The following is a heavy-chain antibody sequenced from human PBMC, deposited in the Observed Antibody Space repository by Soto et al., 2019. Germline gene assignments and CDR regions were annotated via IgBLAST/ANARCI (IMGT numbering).Heavy chain of an antibody. CDR3: ARMSTTGVTKDGHYYYYGMDV. D-gene: IGHD1-1*01. J-gene: IGHJ6*02. CDR2: ISAYNGNT. V-gene: IGHV1-18*01. CDR1: GYTFTSYG. Sequence: ASVKVSCKASGYTFTSYGISWVRQAPGQGLEWMGWISAYNGNTNYAQKLQGRVTMTTDTSTSTAYMELRSLRSDDTAVYYCARMSTTGVTKDGHYYYYGMDVWGQGTTVTVSS.